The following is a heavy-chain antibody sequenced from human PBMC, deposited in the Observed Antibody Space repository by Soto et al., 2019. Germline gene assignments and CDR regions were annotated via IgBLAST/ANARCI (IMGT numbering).Heavy chain of an antibody. Sequence: EVQLLESGGGLVQPGGSLRLSCAASGFTFSSYDMSWVRQAPGKGLEWVSAISGSGDSTYYADSVKGRFTISRDNSKKTLFVQMNSLRAEETAMYYCAKEDDAWTNGHFDIWGQGTMVTVSS. V-gene: IGHV3-23*01. CDR1: GFTFSSYD. CDR2: ISGSGDST. D-gene: IGHD3-3*01. CDR3: AKEDDAWTNGHFDI. J-gene: IGHJ3*02.